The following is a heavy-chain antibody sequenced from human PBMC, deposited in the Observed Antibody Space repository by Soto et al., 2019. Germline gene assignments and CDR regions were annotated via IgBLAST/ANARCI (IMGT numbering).Heavy chain of an antibody. Sequence: QLHLVQSGAVVKKPGASVTVSCSASGYPVTAYYMHWVRQAPGRGLAWMGGINPATGAPKYTQTFQGRVTMTRDPSTSTVFMQLSGLTSEDTAVCYCARGGRVGVAGSAAFDMWGQGTLVTVSS. CDR1: GYPVTAYY. D-gene: IGHD3-3*01. CDR2: INPATGAP. J-gene: IGHJ3*02. CDR3: ARGGRVGVAGSAAFDM. V-gene: IGHV1-2*02.